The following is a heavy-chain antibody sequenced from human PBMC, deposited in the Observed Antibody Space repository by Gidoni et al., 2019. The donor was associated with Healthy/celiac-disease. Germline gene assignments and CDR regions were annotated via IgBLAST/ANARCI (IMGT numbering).Heavy chain of an antibody. V-gene: IGHV3-21*01. J-gene: IGHJ3*02. CDR2: ISSSSSYI. Sequence: EVQLVESGGGLVKPGGSMRLSCAASGFTFSSDSMNWVRQAPGKGLELVSSISSSSSYIYYADSVKGRFTISRDNAKNSLYLQMNSLRAEDTAVYYWARGGNTGKGPHDAFDIWGQGTMVTVSS. CDR3: ARGGNTGKGPHDAFDI. D-gene: IGHD4-17*01. CDR1: GFTFSSDS.